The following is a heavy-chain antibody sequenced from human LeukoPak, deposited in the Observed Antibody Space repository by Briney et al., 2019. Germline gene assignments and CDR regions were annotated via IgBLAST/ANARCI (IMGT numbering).Heavy chain of an antibody. D-gene: IGHD6-19*01. CDR3: ASPDGYSSGWYAGY. J-gene: IGHJ4*02. CDR2: INHSGST. CDR1: GGSFSGYY. V-gene: IGHV4-34*01. Sequence: PSETLSLTCAVYGGSFSGYYWSWIRQPPGKGLEWIGEINHSGSTNYNPSLKSRVTISVDTSKNQFSLKLSSVTAADTAVYYCASPDGYSSGWYAGYWGQGTLVTVSS.